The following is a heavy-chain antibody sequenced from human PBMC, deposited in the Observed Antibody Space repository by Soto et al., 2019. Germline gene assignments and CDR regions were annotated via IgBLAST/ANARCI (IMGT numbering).Heavy chain of an antibody. V-gene: IGHV3-23*01. Sequence: GGSLRLSCAASGFPFSTYALSWVRQAPGKGLEWIAPISGGGFVTWYADAVKGRFTISRDNFRDSLYLQMNNLRGDDTALYYCARDRSSPRDTFDIWGQGTMVTVSS. CDR1: GFPFSTYA. CDR3: ARDRSSPRDTFDI. J-gene: IGHJ3*02. CDR2: ISGGGFVT.